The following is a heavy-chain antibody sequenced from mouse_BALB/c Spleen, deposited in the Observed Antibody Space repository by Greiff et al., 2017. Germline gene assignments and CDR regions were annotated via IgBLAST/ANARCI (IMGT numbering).Heavy chain of an antibody. CDR3: ARRRGTTVGYFDV. D-gene: IGHD1-1*01. V-gene: IGHV5-6*02. Sequence: EVKLQESGGDLVKPGGSLKLSCAASGFTFSSYGMSWVRQTPDKRLEWVATISSGGSYTYYPDSVKGRFTISRDNAKNTLYLQMSSLKSEDTAMYYCARRRGTTVGYFDVWGAGTTVTVSS. CDR2: ISSGGSYT. J-gene: IGHJ1*01. CDR1: GFTFSSYG.